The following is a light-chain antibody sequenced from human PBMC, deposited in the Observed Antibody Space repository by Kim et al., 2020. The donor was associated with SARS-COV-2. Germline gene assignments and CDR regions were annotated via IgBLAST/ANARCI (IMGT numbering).Light chain of an antibody. V-gene: IGKV3-20*01. CDR3: QQFDGSSLT. CDR2: GVF. Sequence: SPGERATLFCRASQSVSNNYLAWYQQRPGQAPRLLIYGVFSRAAGIPDRFSGSGSGTDFTLTISRLEPEDFAVYYCQQFDGSSLTFGGGTKVDIK. CDR1: QSVSNNY. J-gene: IGKJ4*01.